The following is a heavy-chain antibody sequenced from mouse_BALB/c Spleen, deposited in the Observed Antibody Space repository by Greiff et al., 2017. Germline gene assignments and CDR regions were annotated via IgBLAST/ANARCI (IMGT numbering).Heavy chain of an antibody. Sequence: VKLMESGAELVRPGTSVKISCKASGYTFTNYWLGWVKQRPGHGLEWIGDIYPGGGYTNYNEKFKGKATLTADTSSSTAYMQLSSLTSEDSAVYFCARSEGSLDGYFDYWGQGTTLTVSS. D-gene: IGHD2-3*01. CDR2: IYPGGGYT. CDR3: ARSEGSLDGYFDY. V-gene: IGHV1-63*02. J-gene: IGHJ2*01. CDR1: GYTFTNYW.